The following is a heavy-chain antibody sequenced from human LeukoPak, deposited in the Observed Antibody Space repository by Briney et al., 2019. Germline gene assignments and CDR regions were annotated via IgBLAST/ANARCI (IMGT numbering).Heavy chain of an antibody. CDR1: GGTFSSYG. CDR2: ISAYNGNT. D-gene: IGHD2-8*02. J-gene: IGHJ5*02. Sequence: ASVKVSCKASGGTFSSYGISWVRQAPGQGLEWMGWISAYNGNTNYAQKLQGRVIMTTDTSTSTAYMELRSLISDDTAVYYCARVTEAGNWFDPWGQGTLVTVSS. CDR3: ARVTEAGNWFDP. V-gene: IGHV1-18*01.